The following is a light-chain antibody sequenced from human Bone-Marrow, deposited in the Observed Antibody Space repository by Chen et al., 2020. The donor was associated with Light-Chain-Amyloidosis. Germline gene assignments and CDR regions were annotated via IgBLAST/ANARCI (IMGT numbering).Light chain of an antibody. CDR3: QSYQGSSQGV. J-gene: IGLJ3*02. Sequence: NFMLTQPHSVSESPGKTVIISCTRSSGSIATNYVQWYQQRPGRSPTTVIYEDDQRPSGVPDRFSGSIDSSANSASLTISGLKSEEEADYYCQSYQGSSQGVFGGGTKLTVL. V-gene: IGLV6-57*01. CDR1: SGSIATNY. CDR2: EDD.